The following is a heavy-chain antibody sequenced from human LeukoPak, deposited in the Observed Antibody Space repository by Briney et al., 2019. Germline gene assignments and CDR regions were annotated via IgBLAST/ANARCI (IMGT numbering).Heavy chain of an antibody. CDR1: GFTVGRNY. V-gene: IGHV3-66*01. D-gene: IGHD4-17*01. Sequence: GGSLRLSCAASGFTVGRNYMNWVRQAPGKGLEWVSVIYPGGITYYGDSVKGRFTISRDSSQNSLFLQMNSLRDEDTAVYYCARAELSYGDHSLQYYYYGMDVWGQGTTVTVSS. CDR3: ARAELSYGDHSLQYYYYGMDV. CDR2: IYPGGIT. J-gene: IGHJ6*02.